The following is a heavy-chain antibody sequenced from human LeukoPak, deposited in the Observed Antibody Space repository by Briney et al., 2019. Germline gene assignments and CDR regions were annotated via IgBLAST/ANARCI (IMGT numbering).Heavy chain of an antibody. CDR2: INSNSGGT. D-gene: IGHD6-19*01. V-gene: IGHV1-2*02. Sequence: GASVKVSCKASGYTLTGYHMHWVRQAPGQGLEWMGWINSNSGGTNYAQKFQGRVTMTRDTSISTAYMELSRLRSDDTAVYYCARESAVAGSLGFDYWGQGNLVTVSS. CDR3: ARESAVAGSLGFDY. J-gene: IGHJ4*02. CDR1: GYTLTGYH.